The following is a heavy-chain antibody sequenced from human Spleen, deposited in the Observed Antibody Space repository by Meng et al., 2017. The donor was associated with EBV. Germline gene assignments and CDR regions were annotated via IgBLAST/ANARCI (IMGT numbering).Heavy chain of an antibody. CDR1: GYTFPRYG. Sequence: QFHLIQSGAEVKKPGASVKVSCKTSGYTFPRYGITWVRQAPGQGLEWMGWISGYNGYTNYAQNLQDRVTMTTDTSTSTAYMELRSLRSDDTAVYYCARKSDYGGNFYYFDNWGQGTLVTVSS. J-gene: IGHJ4*02. CDR3: ARKSDYGGNFYYFDN. CDR2: ISGYNGYT. D-gene: IGHD4-23*01. V-gene: IGHV1-18*01.